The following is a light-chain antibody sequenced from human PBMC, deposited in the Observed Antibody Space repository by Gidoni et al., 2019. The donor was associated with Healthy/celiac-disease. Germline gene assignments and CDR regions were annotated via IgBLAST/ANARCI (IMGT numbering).Light chain of an antibody. CDR1: QSVSSY. J-gene: IGKJ4*01. CDR2: DAS. CDR3: QRRRNWGTLT. Sequence: DIVFTQSPATLSLSSGESATLSCRVSQSVSSYLAWYQQKPGQAPTLLIYDASKRATDSRARFSGSGSGTELALTISSIGPEDFAVYYCQRRRNWGTLTFGGGTKVEIK. V-gene: IGKV3-11*01.